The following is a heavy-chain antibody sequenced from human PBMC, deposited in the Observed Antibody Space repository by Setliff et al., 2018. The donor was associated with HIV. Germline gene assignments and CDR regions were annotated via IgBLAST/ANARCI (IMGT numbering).Heavy chain of an antibody. V-gene: IGHV1-18*01. Sequence: ASVKVSCKASGGTFSSYAISWVRQAPGQGLEWMGWISAYNGNTNYAQKLQGRVTMTTDTSTSTAYMELRSLRSDDTAVYYCARGPPIVVVPAALLTFEYWGQGTLVTVSS. J-gene: IGHJ4*02. D-gene: IGHD2-2*01. CDR2: ISAYNGNT. CDR3: ARGPPIVVVPAALLTFEY. CDR1: GGTFSSYA.